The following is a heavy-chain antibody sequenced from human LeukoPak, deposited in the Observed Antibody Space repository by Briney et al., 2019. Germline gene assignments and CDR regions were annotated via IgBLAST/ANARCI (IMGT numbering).Heavy chain of an antibody. CDR3: ARERIRYSSGWFPVYYMDV. CDR2: IYTSGST. V-gene: IGHV4-4*07. CDR1: GGSISSYY. Sequence: PSETLSLTCTVSGGSISSYYWSWIRQPAGKGLEWIGRIYTSGSTNYNPSLKSRVTMSVDTSKNQFSLKLSSVTAADTAVYYCARERIRYSSGWFPVYYMDVWGKGTTVTISS. J-gene: IGHJ6*03. D-gene: IGHD6-19*01.